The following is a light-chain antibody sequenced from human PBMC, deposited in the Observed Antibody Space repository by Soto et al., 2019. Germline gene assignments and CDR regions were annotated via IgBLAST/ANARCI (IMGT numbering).Light chain of an antibody. CDR1: SSDVGGYNY. V-gene: IGLV2-14*01. CDR3: RSYTSSRYV. J-gene: IGLJ1*01. CDR2: EVS. Sequence: QSVLTQPASVSGSPGQSITISCTGTSSDVGGYNYVSWYQQHPGKAPKLMIYEVSNRPSGVSNRFSGSKSGNTVSLTISGLQAEDEADYYCRSYTSSRYVFGTGTKVTVL.